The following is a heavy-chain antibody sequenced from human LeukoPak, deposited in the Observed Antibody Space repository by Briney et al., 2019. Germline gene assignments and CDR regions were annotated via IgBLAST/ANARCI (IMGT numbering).Heavy chain of an antibody. CDR1: GFILSDHH. V-gene: IGHV3-53*01. CDR3: ARGGRGSAAVVAPRSFDI. J-gene: IGHJ3*02. CDR2: TYTGGNS. D-gene: IGHD3-22*01. Sequence: PGGSLRLSCAASGFILSDHHMVWVRQAPGKGLEWVSVTYTGGNSYYADSVKGRFIISRDISKNTLYLQMNSLRAEDSALYYCARGGRGSAAVVAPRSFDIWGQGTMVTVSS.